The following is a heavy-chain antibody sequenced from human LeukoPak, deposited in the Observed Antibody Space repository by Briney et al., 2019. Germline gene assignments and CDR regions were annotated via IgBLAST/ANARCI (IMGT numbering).Heavy chain of an antibody. D-gene: IGHD2-15*01. CDR1: GFTFSSYA. CDR3: ARAAGHTPYYYYYYMDI. CDR2: INWNGGST. J-gene: IGHJ6*03. V-gene: IGHV3-20*01. Sequence: GGSLRLSCAASGFTFSSYAMSWVRQAPGKGLEWVSGINWNGGSTGYADSVKGRFTISRDNAKNSLYLQMNSLRAEDTALYHCARAAGHTPYYYYYYMDIWGKGTTVTISS.